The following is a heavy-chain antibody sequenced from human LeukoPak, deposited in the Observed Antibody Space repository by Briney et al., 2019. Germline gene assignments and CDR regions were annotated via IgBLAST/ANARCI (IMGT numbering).Heavy chain of an antibody. J-gene: IGHJ6*03. CDR3: ARVSSSSWYRPYYYYYMDV. Sequence: SETLSLTCTVSGYSISSGYYWGWIRQPPGKGLEWIGNIYHSEDTYYNPSLKSRVTISVDTSKNQFSLKLSSVTAADTAVYYCARVSSSSWYRPYYYYYMDVWGKGTTVTISS. V-gene: IGHV4-38-2*02. CDR1: GYSISSGYY. CDR2: IYHSEDT. D-gene: IGHD6-13*01.